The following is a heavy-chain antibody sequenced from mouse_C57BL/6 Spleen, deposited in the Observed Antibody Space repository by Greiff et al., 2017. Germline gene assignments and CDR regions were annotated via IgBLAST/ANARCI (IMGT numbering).Heavy chain of an antibody. CDR2: IDPEDGET. Sequence: VQLQQSGAELVKPGASVKLSCTASGFNFNDYSMHWVKQRTEQGLEWIGRIDPEDGETKYAPKFQGQATITADTSSNTAYLQLSSLKSEDTAGYYCARDDYDEGFAYWGQGTLVTVSA. D-gene: IGHD2-4*01. CDR3: ARDDYDEGFAY. CDR1: GFNFNDYS. J-gene: IGHJ3*01. V-gene: IGHV14-2*01.